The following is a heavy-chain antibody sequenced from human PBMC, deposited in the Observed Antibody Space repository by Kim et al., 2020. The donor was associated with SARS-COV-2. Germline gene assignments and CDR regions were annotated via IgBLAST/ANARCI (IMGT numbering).Heavy chain of an antibody. D-gene: IGHD2-2*01. V-gene: IGHV3-33*01. CDR1: GFIFSNYG. Sequence: GGSLRLSCAASGFIFSNYGMHWVRQAPGKGLEWVAVIWYDEKSEYYADSVRGRFTISRDNSKDTVYLQMNSLRAEDTAVDYCARALYYSTADAFDIWGQG. CDR3: ARALYYSTADAFDI. J-gene: IGHJ3*02. CDR2: IWYDEKSE.